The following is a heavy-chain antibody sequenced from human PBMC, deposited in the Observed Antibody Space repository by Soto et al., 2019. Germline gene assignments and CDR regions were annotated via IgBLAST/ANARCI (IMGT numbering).Heavy chain of an antibody. CDR1: GFTFSSYG. J-gene: IGHJ6*02. CDR2: IWYDGSNK. CDR3: ARSLISAKSITIFGVVINSREESRYYYYGMDV. Sequence: QVQLVESGGGVVQPGRSLRLSCAASGFTFSSYGMHWVRQAPGKGLEWVAVIWYDGSNKYYADSVKGRFTISRDNSKNTLYLQMNSLRAEDTAVYYCARSLISAKSITIFGVVINSREESRYYYYGMDVWGQGTTVTVSS. V-gene: IGHV3-33*01. D-gene: IGHD3-3*01.